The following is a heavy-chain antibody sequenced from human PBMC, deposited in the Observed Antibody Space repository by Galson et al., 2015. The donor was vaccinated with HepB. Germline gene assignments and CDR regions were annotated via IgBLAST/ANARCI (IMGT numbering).Heavy chain of an antibody. CDR1: GYTFTSYG. D-gene: IGHD3-3*01. J-gene: IGHJ5*02. CDR3: ARGHYDFWSGNHNWFDP. Sequence: SVKVSCKASGYTFTSYGISWVRQASGQGLEWMGWISAYNGNTNYAQKLQGRVTMTTDTSTSTAYMELRSLRSDDTAVYYCARGHYDFWSGNHNWFDPWGQGTLVTVSS. CDR2: ISAYNGNT. V-gene: IGHV1-18*01.